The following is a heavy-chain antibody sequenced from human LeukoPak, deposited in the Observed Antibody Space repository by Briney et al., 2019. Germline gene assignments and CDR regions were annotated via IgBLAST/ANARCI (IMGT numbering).Heavy chain of an antibody. D-gene: IGHD2-21*01. CDR1: GGYLRSNY. J-gene: IGHJ4*02. CDR3: ARVSGLWIDY. CDR2: IHYSGST. V-gene: IGHV4-59*01. Sequence: SETLSLTCSLSGGYLRSNYWSWIRQAPGKGLESIGYIHYSGSTRYNPSLKSRVTISLDTSKNQFSLELSSVTTADTAVYFCARVSGLWIDYWGQGTLVTVSS.